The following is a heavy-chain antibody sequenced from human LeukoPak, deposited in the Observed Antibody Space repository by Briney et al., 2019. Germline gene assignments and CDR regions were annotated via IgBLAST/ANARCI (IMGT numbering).Heavy chain of an antibody. Sequence: GGSLRLSCVASGFNFSKNDMHWVRQTTERGLEWVSAIGVGGDTYYADPVKGRFTISRENGKNSVYLQMNSLRAGDTAVHFCAKAFDYNGLRGEGGSFDCWGQGALVTVSS. CDR3: AKAFDYNGLRGEGGSFDC. CDR1: GFNFSKND. D-gene: IGHD4-11*01. J-gene: IGHJ4*02. V-gene: IGHV3-13*01. CDR2: IGVGGDT.